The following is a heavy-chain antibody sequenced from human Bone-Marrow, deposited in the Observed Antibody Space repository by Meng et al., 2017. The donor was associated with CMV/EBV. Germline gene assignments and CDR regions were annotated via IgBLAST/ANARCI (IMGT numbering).Heavy chain of an antibody. V-gene: IGHV4-59*01. Sequence: SETLSLTCTVSGGSISSYYWTWIRQPPGKGLEWIGNIYYSGSTNYNSSLKSRVTISVDTSKNQFSLQLSSVTAADTAVYYCARELSWFGEFGLDVWGQGTTVTFSS. D-gene: IGHD3-10*01. J-gene: IGHJ6*02. CDR3: ARELSWFGEFGLDV. CDR2: IYYSGST. CDR1: GGSISSYY.